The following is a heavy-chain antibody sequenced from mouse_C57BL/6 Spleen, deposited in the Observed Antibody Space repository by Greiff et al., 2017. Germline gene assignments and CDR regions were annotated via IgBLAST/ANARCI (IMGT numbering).Heavy chain of an antibody. Sequence: EVQGVESGGGLVKPGGSLKLSCAASGFTFSSYTMSWVRQTPEKRLEWVATISGGGGNTYYPDSVKGRFTISRDTAKNTLYLQMSSLRSEDTALYYCARQGDYPLYAMDYWGQGTSVTVSS. J-gene: IGHJ4*01. V-gene: IGHV5-9*01. CDR2: ISGGGGNT. CDR1: GFTFSSYT. CDR3: ARQGDYPLYAMDY. D-gene: IGHD2-4*01.